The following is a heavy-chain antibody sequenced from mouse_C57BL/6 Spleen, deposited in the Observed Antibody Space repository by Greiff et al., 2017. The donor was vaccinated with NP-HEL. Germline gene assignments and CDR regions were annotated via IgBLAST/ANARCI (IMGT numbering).Heavy chain of an antibody. V-gene: IGHV5-16*01. J-gene: IGHJ4*01. CDR3: ARDGLERYYAMDY. D-gene: IGHD3-3*01. Sequence: EVMLVESEGGLVQPGSSMKLSCTASGFTFSDYYMAWVRQVPEKGLEWVANINYDGSSTYYLDSLKSRFIISRDNAKNILYLQMSSLKSEDTATYYCARDGLERYYAMDYWGQGTSVTVSS. CDR1: GFTFSDYY. CDR2: INYDGSST.